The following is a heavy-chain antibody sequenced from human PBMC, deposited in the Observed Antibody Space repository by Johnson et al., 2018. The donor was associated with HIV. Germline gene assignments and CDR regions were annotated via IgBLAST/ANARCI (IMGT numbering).Heavy chain of an antibody. Sequence: QVQLVESGGGVVQPGGSVRLSCAVSGLNFSDYAMHWVRQAPGKGLEWVAVISFDGSKEYYVDFVKGRFTISRDNSNNTLYLQINSLRTEDTAVYYCAKPLVGATRDDACDVWGQGTMVTVSS. CDR1: GLNFSDYA. D-gene: IGHD1-26*01. J-gene: IGHJ3*01. CDR3: AKPLVGATRDDACDV. CDR2: ISFDGSKE. V-gene: IGHV3-30*18.